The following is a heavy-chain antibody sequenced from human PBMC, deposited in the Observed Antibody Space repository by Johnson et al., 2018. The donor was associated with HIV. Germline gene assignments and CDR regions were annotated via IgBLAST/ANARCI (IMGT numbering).Heavy chain of an antibody. CDR2: IKQDGSEK. V-gene: IGHV3-7*05. D-gene: IGHD6-6*01. J-gene: IGHJ3*02. CDR3: ARDSSLTRI. CDR1: GFTFSSYW. Sequence: VQLVESGGGLVQPGGSLRLSCAASGFTFSSYWTSWVRQAPGKGLEWVANIKQDGSEKYYVDSVKGRFTISRDNATNSLYLQMNSLRAEDTAVYYCARDSSLTRIWGQGTMVTVSS.